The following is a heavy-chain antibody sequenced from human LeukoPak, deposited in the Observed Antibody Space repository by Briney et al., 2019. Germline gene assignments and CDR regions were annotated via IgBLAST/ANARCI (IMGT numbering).Heavy chain of an antibody. CDR2: INHSGST. V-gene: IGHV4-34*01. CDR1: GGSFSGYY. J-gene: IGHJ5*02. D-gene: IGHD2-21*02. CDR3: ARGQCGGDCYSTNWFDP. Sequence: PSETLSLTCAVYGGSFSGYYWSWVRQPPGKGLEWIGEINHSGSTNYNPSLKSRVTISVDTSKNQFSLKLSSVTAADTAVYYCARGQCGGDCYSTNWFDPWGQGTLVTVSS.